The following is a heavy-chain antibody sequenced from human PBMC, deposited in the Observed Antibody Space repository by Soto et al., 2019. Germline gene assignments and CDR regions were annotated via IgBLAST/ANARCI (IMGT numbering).Heavy chain of an antibody. V-gene: IGHV5-51*01. D-gene: IGHD3-10*01. CDR2: IYPGDSDT. CDR3: ARLGGYYGSGSYYNAWRGYYGMDV. J-gene: IGHJ6*02. CDR1: GYSFTSYW. Sequence: GESLKISCQGSGYSFTSYWIGWVRQMPGKGLEWMGIIYPGDSDTRYSPSFQGQVTISADKSISTAYLQWSSLKASDTAMYYFARLGGYYGSGSYYNAWRGYYGMDVWGQGTTVTVSS.